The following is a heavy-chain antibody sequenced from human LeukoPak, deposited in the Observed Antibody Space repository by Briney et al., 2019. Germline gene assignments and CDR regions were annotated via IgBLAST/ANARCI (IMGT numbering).Heavy chain of an antibody. CDR2: IYHSGST. J-gene: IGHJ4*02. CDR1: GGSISSYY. CDR3: ARYLCSSTSCYLDY. Sequence: PSETLSLTCTVSGGSISSYYWSWIRQPPGKGLEWIGYIYHSGSTYYNPSLKSRVTISVDRSKNQFSLKLSSVTAADTAVYYCARYLCSSTSCYLDYWGQGTLVTVSS. V-gene: IGHV4-59*12. D-gene: IGHD2-2*01.